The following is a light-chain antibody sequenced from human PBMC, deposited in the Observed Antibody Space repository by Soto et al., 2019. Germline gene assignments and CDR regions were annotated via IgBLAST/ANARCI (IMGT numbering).Light chain of an antibody. Sequence: DIQMTQSPSSLSASVGDRVTITCRASQYIHSYLNWYQQKLGKAPKLLIYTASTLQSGVPSRFSGSESGTDFTLTISSLRPEDFATYYCQQSYTTPPTFGQGTKVDIK. J-gene: IGKJ1*01. V-gene: IGKV1-39*01. CDR3: QQSYTTPPT. CDR2: TAS. CDR1: QYIHSY.